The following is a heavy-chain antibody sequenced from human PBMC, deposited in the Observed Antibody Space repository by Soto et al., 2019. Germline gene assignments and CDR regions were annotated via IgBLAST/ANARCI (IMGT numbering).Heavy chain of an antibody. CDR1: GFKISSSS. CDR2: ISGSGGST. CDR3: AKAVVVTGIAAAGATGGMDV. J-gene: IGHJ6*02. Sequence: EVQLVESGGGLVQPGGSLRLSCAAFGFKISSSSMNWVRQAPGRGLEWVSAISGSGGSTYYADSVKGRFTISRDNSKNTLYLQMNSLRAEDTAVYYCAKAVVVTGIAAAGATGGMDVWGQGTTVTVSS. V-gene: IGHV3-23*04. D-gene: IGHD6-13*01.